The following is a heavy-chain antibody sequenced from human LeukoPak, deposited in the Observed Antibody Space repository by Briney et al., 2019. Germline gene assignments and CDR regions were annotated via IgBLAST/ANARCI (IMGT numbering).Heavy chain of an antibody. CDR3: ARLHFDMVRGVIIHYFDY. CDR2: IYTSGST. Sequence: SETLSLTYTVSGASVSSSNYYWSWIRQPAGKGLEWIGRIYTSGSTNYNPSLKSRVTMSVDTSKNQFSLKLSSVTAADTAVYYCARLHFDMVRGVIIHYFDYWGQGTLVTVSS. J-gene: IGHJ4*02. V-gene: IGHV4-61*02. CDR1: GASVSSSNYY. D-gene: IGHD3-10*01.